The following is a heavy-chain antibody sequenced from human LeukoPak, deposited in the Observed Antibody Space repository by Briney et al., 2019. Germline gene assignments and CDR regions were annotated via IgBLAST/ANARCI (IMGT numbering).Heavy chain of an antibody. J-gene: IGHJ3*02. Sequence: ASVKVSCKASGYTFTSYGISWVRQAPGQGLEWMGWIRDYNSNTSYAQKLQGRVTMTTDTSISTAYMELSRLRSDDTAVYYCARDLRVRATDAFDIWGQGTMVTVSS. CDR2: IRDYNSNT. CDR1: GYTFTSYG. CDR3: ARDLRVRATDAFDI. V-gene: IGHV1-18*01. D-gene: IGHD3-10*01.